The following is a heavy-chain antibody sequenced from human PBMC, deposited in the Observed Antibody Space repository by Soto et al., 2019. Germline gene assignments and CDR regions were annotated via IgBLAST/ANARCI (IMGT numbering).Heavy chain of an antibody. V-gene: IGHV5-51*01. CDR3: ARHGVRYYFYGMDV. Sequence: GESLKISCKGSGYSFTSYWIGWVRQMPGKGLEWMGIIYPGDSYTNYSPSFQGHVSISVDKSISTAYLQWSSLKASDTAMYYCARHGVRYYFYGMDVWGQGTTVTVSS. CDR1: GYSFTSYW. J-gene: IGHJ6*02. CDR2: IYPGDSYT. D-gene: IGHD3-16*01.